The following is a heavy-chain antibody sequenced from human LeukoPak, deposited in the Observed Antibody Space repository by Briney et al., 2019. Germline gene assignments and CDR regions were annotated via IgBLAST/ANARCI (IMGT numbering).Heavy chain of an antibody. J-gene: IGHJ4*02. CDR3: AKDDYGNPGS. D-gene: IGHD4-11*01. CDR2: ISASGGRI. CDR1: GFTFSTYG. V-gene: IGHV3-23*01. Sequence: PGGSLRLSCAASGFTFSTYGMSWVRQAPGKGLEWVSGISASGGRIHYADSVKGRFTISRDNSKNTLSLEMNSLRVEDTAVYYCAKDDYGNPGSWGQGTLVTVSS.